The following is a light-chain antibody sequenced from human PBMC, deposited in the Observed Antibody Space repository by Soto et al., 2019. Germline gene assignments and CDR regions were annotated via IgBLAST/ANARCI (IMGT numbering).Light chain of an antibody. CDR1: SSNIGSNS. Sequence: QSVLTQPPSESGTPGQRVTISCSGSSSNIGSNSVTWYQQLPGTAPKLLISEDNQRPSGVPDRFSGSKSGTSASLAISGLQSEDEADYYCAAWDNRLGGNWVFGGGTQLTVL. V-gene: IGLV1-44*01. CDR3: AAWDNRLGGNWV. CDR2: EDN. J-gene: IGLJ7*01.